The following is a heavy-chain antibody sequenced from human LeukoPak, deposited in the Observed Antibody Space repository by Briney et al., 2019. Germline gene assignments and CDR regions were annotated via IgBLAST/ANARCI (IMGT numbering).Heavy chain of an antibody. CDR3: ARQVYYYYYYMDV. J-gene: IGHJ6*03. Sequence: PSETLSLTCTVSGGSISSYYWGWIRQPPGKGLEWIGSIYHSGSTYYNPSLKSRVIYSADTSRNQFSLKLSSVTAADTTVYYCARQVYYYYYYMDVWGKGTTVTVSS. CDR2: IYHSGST. CDR1: GGSISSYY. V-gene: IGHV4-38-2*02.